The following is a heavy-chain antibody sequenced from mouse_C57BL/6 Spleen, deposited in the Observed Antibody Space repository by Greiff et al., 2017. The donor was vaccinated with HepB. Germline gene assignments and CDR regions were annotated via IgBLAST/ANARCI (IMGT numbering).Heavy chain of an antibody. Sequence: QVQLQQPGAELVKPGASVKMSCKASGYTFTSYWITWVKQRPGQGLEWIGDIYPSSGSTNYNEKFKSKATLTVDTSSSTAYMQLSSLTSEDSAVYFCARGNYEDAMDYWGQGTSVTVSS. CDR1: GYTFTSYW. V-gene: IGHV1-55*01. CDR3: ARGNYEDAMDY. D-gene: IGHD2-1*01. CDR2: IYPSSGST. J-gene: IGHJ4*01.